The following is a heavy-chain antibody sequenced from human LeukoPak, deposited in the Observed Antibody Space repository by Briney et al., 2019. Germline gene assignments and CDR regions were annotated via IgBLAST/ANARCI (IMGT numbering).Heavy chain of an antibody. Sequence: SQTLSLTCTVSGGSISRGSYYWSWIRQPAGKGLEWIGRIYTSGSTNYNPSLKSRVTISVDTSKNQFSLKLSSVTAADTAVYYCARDAGVTTVYGWFDPWGQGTLVTVSS. J-gene: IGHJ5*02. CDR3: ARDAGVTTVYGWFDP. D-gene: IGHD4-11*01. V-gene: IGHV4-61*02. CDR1: GGSISRGSYY. CDR2: IYTSGST.